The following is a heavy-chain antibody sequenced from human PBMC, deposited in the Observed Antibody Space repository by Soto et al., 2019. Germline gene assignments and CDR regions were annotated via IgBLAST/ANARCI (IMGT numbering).Heavy chain of an antibody. V-gene: IGHV4-59*01. CDR2: IYYSGST. CDR1: GGSISSYY. Sequence: SETLSLTCTVSGGSISSYYWSWIRQPPGKGLEWIGYIYYSGSTNYNPSLKSRVTISVDTSKNQFSLKLSSVTAADTAVYYCARGIVVVVAARDAFDIWGQGTMVTVSS. CDR3: ARGIVVVVAARDAFDI. D-gene: IGHD2-15*01. J-gene: IGHJ3*02.